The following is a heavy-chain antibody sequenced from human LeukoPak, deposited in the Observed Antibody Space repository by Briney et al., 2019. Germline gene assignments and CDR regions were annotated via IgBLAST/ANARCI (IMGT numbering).Heavy chain of an antibody. D-gene: IGHD6-19*01. CDR2: IYYTGST. CDR1: GGSISDYY. J-gene: IGHJ6*02. CDR3: ARHIAVGEDV. V-gene: IGHV4-59*01. Sequence: SETLSLTCTVSGGSISDYYWSWIPQCPGKGLEWVGYIYYTGSTTYNPSLRSRLTISLDTSKNQFSLKLSSVTAADAAVYYCARHIAVGEDVWGQGTTVTASS.